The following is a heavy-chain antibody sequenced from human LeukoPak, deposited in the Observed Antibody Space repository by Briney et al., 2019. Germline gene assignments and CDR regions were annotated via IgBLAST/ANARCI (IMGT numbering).Heavy chain of an antibody. V-gene: IGHV3-73*01. CDR2: IRSKANSYAT. J-gene: IGHJ6*02. CDR1: GFTFSGSA. D-gene: IGHD3-22*01. Sequence: PGGSLKLSCAASGFTFSGSAMPWVRQASGKGLEWVGRIRSKANSYATAYAASVKGRFTISRDASKNTAYLQMNSLKTEDTAVYYCTRRPYYYDSSGYPYGMDVWGQGTTVTVSS. CDR3: TRRPYYYDSSGYPYGMDV.